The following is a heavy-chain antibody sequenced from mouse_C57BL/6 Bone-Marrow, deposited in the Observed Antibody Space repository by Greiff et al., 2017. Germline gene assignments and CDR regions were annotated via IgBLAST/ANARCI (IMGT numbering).Heavy chain of an antibody. Sequence: QVQLKESGPGLVQPSQSLSITCTVSGFSLTSYGVHWVRQSPGKGLEWLGVIWRGGSTDYNAAFMSRLSITKDNSKRQVFFKMNSLQADDTAIYYGAKYPDYYGSSPDAMDYWGQGTSGTVSA. V-gene: IGHV2-5*01. CDR1: GFSLTSYG. CDR3: AKYPDYYGSSPDAMDY. J-gene: IGHJ4*01. CDR2: IWRGGST. D-gene: IGHD1-1*01.